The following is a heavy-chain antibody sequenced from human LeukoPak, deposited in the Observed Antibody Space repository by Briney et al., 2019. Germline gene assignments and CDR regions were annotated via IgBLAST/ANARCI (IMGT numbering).Heavy chain of an antibody. CDR3: ARDQYSGYIQLSGMDV. D-gene: IGHD5-12*01. J-gene: IGHJ6*02. Sequence: PGGSLRLSCAASGFTFSSYAMHWVRQAPGKGLEWVAVISYDGSNKYYADSVKGRFTISRDNSKNTLYLQMNSLRAEDTAVYYCARDQYSGYIQLSGMDVWGQGTRSPFP. CDR2: ISYDGSNK. V-gene: IGHV3-30-3*01. CDR1: GFTFSSYA.